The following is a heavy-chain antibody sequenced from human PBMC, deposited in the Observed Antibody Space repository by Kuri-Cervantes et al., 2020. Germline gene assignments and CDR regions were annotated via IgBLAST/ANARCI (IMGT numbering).Heavy chain of an antibody. CDR1: GFTFSSYS. D-gene: IGHD3-10*01. J-gene: IGHJ6*02. V-gene: IGHV4-59*01. CDR2: IYYSGST. CDR3: ASAGRDRDYYYGMDV. Sequence: ESLKISCAASGFTFSSYSMNWIRQPPGKGLEWIGYIYYSGSTNYNPSLKSRVTISVDTSKNQFSLKLSSVTAADTAVYYCASAGRDRDYYYGMDVWGQGTTVTVSS.